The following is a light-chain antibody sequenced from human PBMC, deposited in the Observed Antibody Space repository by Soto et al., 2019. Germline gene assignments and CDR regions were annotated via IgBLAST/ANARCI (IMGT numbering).Light chain of an antibody. CDR3: CSSGGSPTYV. CDR2: EVS. Sequence: QSVLTQPASVSGSPGQSITISCTGTSGDVGGYYYVSWYQQLPGKAPKLMISEVSNRPSGVSNRFSGSKSGNTASLTISGLQAEDEADYYCCSSGGSPTYVFGTGTKVTVL. V-gene: IGLV2-14*01. J-gene: IGLJ1*01. CDR1: SGDVGGYYY.